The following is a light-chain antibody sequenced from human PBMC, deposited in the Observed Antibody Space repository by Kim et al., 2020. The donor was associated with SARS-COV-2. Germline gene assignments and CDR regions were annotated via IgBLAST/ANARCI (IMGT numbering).Light chain of an antibody. CDR2: DAS. J-gene: IGKJ1*01. Sequence: GDRVTITCRASQSISSWLAWYQQKPGKAPKLLIYDASSLESGVPSRFSGSGSGTEFTLTISSLQPDDFATYYCQQYNSYWTFGQWTKVDIK. CDR1: QSISSW. CDR3: QQYNSYWT. V-gene: IGKV1-5*01.